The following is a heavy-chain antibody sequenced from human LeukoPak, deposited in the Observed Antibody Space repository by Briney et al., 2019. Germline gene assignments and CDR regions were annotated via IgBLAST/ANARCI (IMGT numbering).Heavy chain of an antibody. J-gene: IGHJ4*02. CDR1: GYTFTGHY. CDR3: ARGYALYSGRYIDFDY. CDR2: INPNNGGT. Sequence: GASVKVSCKASGYTFTGHYVHWVRQAPGQGLEWMGWINPNNGGTNYAQKFQGRVTMTRDTSISTAYMELSRLRSDDTAVYYCARGYALYSGRYIDFDYWGQGTLVTVSS. V-gene: IGHV1-2*02. D-gene: IGHD1-26*01.